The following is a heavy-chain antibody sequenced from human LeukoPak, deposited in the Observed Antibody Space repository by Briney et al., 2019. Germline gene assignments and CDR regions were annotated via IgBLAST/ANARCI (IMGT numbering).Heavy chain of an antibody. CDR3: ARAVVVHGGGIDY. D-gene: IGHD2-15*01. CDR2: ISYDGSNK. CDR1: GFTFSSYW. V-gene: IGHV3-30*03. J-gene: IGHJ4*02. Sequence: PGGSLSLSCAASGFTFSSYWMSWVRQAPGKGLEWVAVISYDGSNKYYADSVKGRFTISRDNSKNTLYLQMNSLRAEDTAVYYCARAVVVHGGGIDYWGQGTLVTASP.